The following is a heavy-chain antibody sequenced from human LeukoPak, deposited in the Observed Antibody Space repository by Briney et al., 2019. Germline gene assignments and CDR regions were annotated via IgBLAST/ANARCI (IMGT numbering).Heavy chain of an antibody. Sequence: ASVKVSCKASGGTFSSYAISWVRQAPGQGLEWMGGIIPIFGTANYAQKFQGRVTITADKSTSTAYMELSSLRSEDTAVDYCARGDDILTGYYPRVYYYYYYYMDVWGKGTTVTVSS. D-gene: IGHD3-9*01. CDR3: ARGDDILTGYYPRVYYYYYYYMDV. CDR2: IIPIFGTA. V-gene: IGHV1-69*06. CDR1: GGTFSSYA. J-gene: IGHJ6*03.